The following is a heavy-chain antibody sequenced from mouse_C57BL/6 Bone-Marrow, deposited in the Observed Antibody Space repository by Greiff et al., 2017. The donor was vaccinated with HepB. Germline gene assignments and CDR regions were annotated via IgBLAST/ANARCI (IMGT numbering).Heavy chain of an antibody. V-gene: IGHV1-82*01. J-gene: IGHJ3*01. CDR2: IYPGDGDT. CDR3: ASAYYSNREGFAY. D-gene: IGHD2-5*01. CDR1: GYAFSSSW. Sequence: VQLQQSGPELVKPGASVKISCKASGYAFSSSWMNWVKQRPGKGLEWIGRIYPGDGDTNYNGKFKGKATLTADKSSSTAYMQLSSLTSEDSAVYFCASAYYSNREGFAYWGQGTLVTVSA.